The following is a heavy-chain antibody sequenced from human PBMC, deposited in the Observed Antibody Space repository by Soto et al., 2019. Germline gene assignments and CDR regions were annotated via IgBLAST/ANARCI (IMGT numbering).Heavy chain of an antibody. CDR2: IGPESGAT. Sequence: ASVKVSCKASGYTFTGHYIHWVRQAPEQGPEWMGEIGPESGATRYAEKFQGRVTMTLDTSITTVYMELKNLSPDDTAVYYCGRGRSGQIVVFYWGQGTQVTVSS. CDR1: GYTFTGHY. J-gene: IGHJ4*02. D-gene: IGHD1-26*01. CDR3: GRGRSGQIVVFY. V-gene: IGHV1-2*02.